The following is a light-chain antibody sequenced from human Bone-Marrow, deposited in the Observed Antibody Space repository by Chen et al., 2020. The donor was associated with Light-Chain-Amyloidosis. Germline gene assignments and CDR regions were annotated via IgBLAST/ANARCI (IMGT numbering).Light chain of an antibody. Sequence: SYVLTQPSSVSVAPGQTATIACGGNNIGSTSVHWYQQTPGQAPLLVGYDDSDRPSGIPGRWAGSNSGSTATLTISRVEAGDEADYYCQVWDRSSDRPVFGGGTKLTVL. CDR3: QVWDRSSDRPV. CDR2: DDS. V-gene: IGLV3-21*02. CDR1: NIGSTS. J-gene: IGLJ3*02.